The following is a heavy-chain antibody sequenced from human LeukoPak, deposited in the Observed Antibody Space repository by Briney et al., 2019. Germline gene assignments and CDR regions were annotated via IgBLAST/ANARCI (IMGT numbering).Heavy chain of an antibody. V-gene: IGHV4-34*01. D-gene: IGHD5-12*01. CDR2: INHSGST. Sequence: SETLSLTCAVYGGSFSGYYWSWIRQPPGKGLEWIGEINHSGSTNYNPSLKSRVTISVDTSKNQFSLKLSSVTAADTAVYYCARGPSGYHNAGGQGTLVTVSS. J-gene: IGHJ4*02. CDR3: ARGPSGYHNA. CDR1: GGSFSGYY.